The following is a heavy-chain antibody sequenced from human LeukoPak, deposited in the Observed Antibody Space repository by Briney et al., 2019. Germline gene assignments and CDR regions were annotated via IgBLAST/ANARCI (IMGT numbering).Heavy chain of an antibody. D-gene: IGHD3-10*01. V-gene: IGHV3-48*01. J-gene: IGHJ4*02. CDR3: AKAGSWFGEYIDY. CDR1: GFTFSSYS. CDR2: ISSSSSTI. Sequence: GGSLRLSCAASGFTFSSYSMNWVRQAPGKGLEWVSYISSSSSTIYYADSVKGRFTISRDNAKNSLYLQMNSLRAEDTAVYYCAKAGSWFGEYIDYWGQGTLVTVSS.